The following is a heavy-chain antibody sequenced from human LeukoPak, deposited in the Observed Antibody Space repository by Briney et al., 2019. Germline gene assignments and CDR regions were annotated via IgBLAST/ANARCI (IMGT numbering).Heavy chain of an antibody. CDR3: AGGSAARRLNWFDP. V-gene: IGHV4-34*01. J-gene: IGHJ5*02. D-gene: IGHD6-6*01. Sequence: MASETLSLTCAAYGGSFSDYYWSWIRQPPGKGLEWIGEINHSGSTNYNPSLKSRVIISVDTSKNQFALKLSSVTAADTAVYYCAGGSAARRLNWFDPWGQGTLVTVSS. CDR1: GGSFSDYY. CDR2: INHSGST.